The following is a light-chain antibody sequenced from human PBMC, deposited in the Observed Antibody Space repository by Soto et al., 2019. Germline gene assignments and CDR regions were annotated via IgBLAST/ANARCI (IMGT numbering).Light chain of an antibody. CDR1: QGISNF. CDR3: QVYNSAPPVT. Sequence: DIQMTQSPSSLSASVGDRVTITCRASQGISNFLAWYQQKPGKVPKVLIYAASTLQSGVPSRFSGSGSGTDFTFTTSSLQPEDVATYYCQVYNSAPPVTFGPGTKVDIK. V-gene: IGKV1-27*01. J-gene: IGKJ3*01. CDR2: AAS.